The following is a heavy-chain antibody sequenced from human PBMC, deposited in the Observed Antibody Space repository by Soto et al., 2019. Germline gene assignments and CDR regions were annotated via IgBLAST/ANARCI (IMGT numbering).Heavy chain of an antibody. J-gene: IGHJ5*02. D-gene: IGHD3-9*01. V-gene: IGHV4-4*02. CDR2: IYHSGST. CDR1: GGSISSSNW. Sequence: PSETLSLTCAVSGGSISSSNWWSWVRQPPGRGLGWIGEIYHSGSTNYNPSLKSRVTISVDKSKNQFSLKLSSVTAADTAVYYCAREVYDILTGYYRGTWWFDPWGQGTLVTVSS. CDR3: AREVYDILTGYYRGTWWFDP.